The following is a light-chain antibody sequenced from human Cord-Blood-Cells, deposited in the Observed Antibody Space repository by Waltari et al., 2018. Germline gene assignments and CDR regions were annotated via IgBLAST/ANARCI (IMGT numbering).Light chain of an antibody. CDR2: EVS. V-gene: IGLV2-8*01. J-gene: IGLJ2*01. CDR1: SRDVGGYNY. CDR3: SSYAGSNNFVV. Sequence: QSALTQPPSASGSPGQSVTISCTGTSRDVGGYNYVPWYQQHPGKAPTLMIYEVSKRPSGVPDRFSGSKSGNTAALTVSGLQAEDEADYYCSSYAGSNNFVVFGGGTKLTVL.